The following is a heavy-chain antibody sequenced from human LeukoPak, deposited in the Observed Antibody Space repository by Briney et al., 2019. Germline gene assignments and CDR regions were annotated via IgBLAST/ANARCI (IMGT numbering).Heavy chain of an antibody. Sequence: PSETLSLTCTVSGGSISSGSYHWSWIRQPAGKGLEWIGRIYTSGSTNYNPSLKSRVTISVDTSKNQFSLKLSSVTAADTAVYYCARDRTDYGDYPGWYFDLWGRGTLVTVSS. CDR2: IYTSGST. CDR1: GGSISSGSYH. CDR3: ARDRTDYGDYPGWYFDL. D-gene: IGHD4-17*01. J-gene: IGHJ2*01. V-gene: IGHV4-61*02.